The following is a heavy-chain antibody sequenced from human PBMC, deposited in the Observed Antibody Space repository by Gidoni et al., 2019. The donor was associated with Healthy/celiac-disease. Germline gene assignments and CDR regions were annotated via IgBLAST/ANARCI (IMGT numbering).Heavy chain of an antibody. CDR2: INPSGGST. CDR1: GYTFTSYY. Sequence: QVQLVQSGAEVQKPGASVKVSCKASGYTFTSYYMHWVRQSPGQGLEWMGIINPSGGSTSYAQKFQGRVTMTRDTSTSTVYMELSSLRSEDTAVYYCARVRDSLTGYYPDAFDIWGQGTMVTVSS. J-gene: IGHJ3*02. CDR3: ARVRDSLTGYYPDAFDI. V-gene: IGHV1-46*01. D-gene: IGHD3-9*01.